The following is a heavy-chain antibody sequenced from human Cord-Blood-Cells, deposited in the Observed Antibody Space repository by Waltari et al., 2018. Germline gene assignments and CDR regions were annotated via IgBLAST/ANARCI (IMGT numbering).Heavy chain of an antibody. CDR1: GGTFSSYA. CDR3: ASGTIRGGGRHAFDI. D-gene: IGHD5-12*01. J-gene: IGHJ3*02. V-gene: IGHV1-69*09. Sequence: QVQLVQSGAEVKKPGSSVKVSCKASGGTFSSYAISWVRQAPGQGLEWMGRIIPYLGIANYAQKFQGRVTITADKSTSTAYMELSSLRSEDTAVYYCASGTIRGGGRHAFDIWGQGTMVTVSS. CDR2: IIPYLGIA.